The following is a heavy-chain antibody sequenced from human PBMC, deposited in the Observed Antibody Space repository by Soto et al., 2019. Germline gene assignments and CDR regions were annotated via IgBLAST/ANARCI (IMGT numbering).Heavy chain of an antibody. CDR1: GCTLSSYG. Sequence: PGESRRHSWGASGCTLSSYGIHWVRQAQGKGLEWVAVISYDGSNKYYADSVKGRFTISRDNSKNTLYLQMNSLRAEDTAVYYCAKDRGSSSSYYYYGMDVWGQGTTVTVSS. V-gene: IGHV3-30*18. CDR3: AKDRGSSSSYYYYGMDV. CDR2: ISYDGSNK. J-gene: IGHJ6*02. D-gene: IGHD2-2*01.